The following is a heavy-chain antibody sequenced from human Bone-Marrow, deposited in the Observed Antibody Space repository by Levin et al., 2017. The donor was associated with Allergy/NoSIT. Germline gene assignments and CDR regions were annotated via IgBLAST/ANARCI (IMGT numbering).Heavy chain of an antibody. CDR2: IRRKAYGETT. V-gene: IGHV3-49*03. D-gene: IGHD2-15*01. CDR3: SRGYCGGGHCYSDAFDI. J-gene: IGHJ3*02. CDR1: GFTFGDYG. Sequence: GESLKISCTASGFTFGDYGMTWFRQAPGKGLEWVGFIRRKAYGETTEYAASVKGKFTISRDDSKSIAYLQMNSLKTEDTAVYYCSRGYCGGGHCYSDAFDIWGQGTMVTVSS.